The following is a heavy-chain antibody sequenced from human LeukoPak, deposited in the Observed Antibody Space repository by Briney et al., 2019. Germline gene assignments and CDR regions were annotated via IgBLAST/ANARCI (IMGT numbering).Heavy chain of an antibody. CDR3: ARDGGSYYPYYYYYYMDV. CDR1: GFTFDDYA. J-gene: IGHJ6*03. Sequence: GGSLRLSCAASGFTFDDYAMHWVRQAPGKGLEWVSGISWNSDTIGYADSVKGRFTISRDNAKNSLYLQMNSLRAEDTAVYYCARDGGSYYPYYYYYYMDVWGKGTTVTVSS. CDR2: ISWNSDTI. V-gene: IGHV3-9*01. D-gene: IGHD1-26*01.